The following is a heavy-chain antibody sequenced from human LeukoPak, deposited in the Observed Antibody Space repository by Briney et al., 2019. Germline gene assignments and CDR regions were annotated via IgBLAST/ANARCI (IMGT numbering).Heavy chain of an antibody. CDR3: ARDTHSSGWGYFDY. J-gene: IGHJ4*02. V-gene: IGHV3-30*01. D-gene: IGHD6-19*01. Sequence: GGSLRLSCAASGFTFSSYAMPWVRQAPGKGLEWVAVISYDGSNKYYADSVKGRFTISRDNSKNTLYLQMNSLRAEDTGVYYCARDTHSSGWGYFDYWGQGTLVTVSS. CDR1: GFTFSSYA. CDR2: ISYDGSNK.